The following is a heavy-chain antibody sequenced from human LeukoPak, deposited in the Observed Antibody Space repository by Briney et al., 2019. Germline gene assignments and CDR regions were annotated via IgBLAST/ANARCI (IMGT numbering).Heavy chain of an antibody. J-gene: IGHJ4*02. CDR3: ARVGGYYDSSGPFDY. CDR1: GFTFSSYS. V-gene: IGHV3-21*01. CDR2: ISSSSSYI. D-gene: IGHD3-22*01. Sequence: GGSLRLSCAASGFTFSSYSMNWVRQAPGKGLEWVSSISSSSSYIYYADSVKGRFTISRDNAKNSLYLQMNSLRAEDTAVYYCARVGGYYDSSGPFDYWGQGTLVTVSS.